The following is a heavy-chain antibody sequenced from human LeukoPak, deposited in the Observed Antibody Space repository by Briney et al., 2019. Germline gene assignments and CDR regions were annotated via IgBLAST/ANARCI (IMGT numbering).Heavy chain of an antibody. J-gene: IGHJ4*02. CDR2: IHTSGRA. D-gene: IGHD2-15*01. CDR3: VSPGKSSWWVYFTC. Sequence: SEALSLTCTVSGDSSSSYYWTWIRQPPGKGLEWFGYIHTSGRARYNPSPQRGVTMSLDTPTNHFSLRLTSVTAANTAVYDCVSPGKSSWWVYFTCWGQGIVVTVS. CDR1: GDSSSSYY. V-gene: IGHV4-4*09.